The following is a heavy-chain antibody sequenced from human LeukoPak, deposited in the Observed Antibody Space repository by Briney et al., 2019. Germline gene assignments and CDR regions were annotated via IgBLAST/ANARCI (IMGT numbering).Heavy chain of an antibody. V-gene: IGHV4-30-4*01. J-gene: IGHJ4*02. D-gene: IGHD6-19*01. CDR1: GGSISSGDYY. CDR2: IYYSGST. CDR3: ARAFDSSVNFDY. Sequence: SETLSLTCTVSGGSISSGDYYWSWIRQPPGKGLEWIGYIYYSGSTYYNPSLKSRATISVDTSKNQFSLKLSSVTAADTAVYYCARAFDSSVNFDYWGQGTLVTVSS.